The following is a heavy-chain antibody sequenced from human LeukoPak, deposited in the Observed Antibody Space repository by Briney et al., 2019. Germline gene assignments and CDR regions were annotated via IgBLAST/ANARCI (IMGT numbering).Heavy chain of an antibody. V-gene: IGHV3-30*18. CDR1: AFTFRTYG. J-gene: IGHJ4*02. D-gene: IGHD1-14*01. Sequence: GRSLRLSCAASAFTFRTYGMHWVRQAPGKGLEWVAVISYDANNKNYADSVKGRFTISRDNSKNTLCLQMNSLRAEDTAVYYCAKDRHPARTDGYYFDYWGQGTLVTVSS. CDR2: ISYDANNK. CDR3: AKDRHPARTDGYYFDY.